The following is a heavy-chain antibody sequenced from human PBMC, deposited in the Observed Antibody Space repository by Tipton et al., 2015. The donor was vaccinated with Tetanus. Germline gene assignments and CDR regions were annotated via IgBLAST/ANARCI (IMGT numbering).Heavy chain of an antibody. Sequence: TLSLTCTVSGGSISSYYWSWIRQPAGKGLEWIGRIYTSGSTNYNPSLKSRVTMSVDTSKNQFSLKLSSVTAADTAVYYCAREGTLATVTTSGYYGMDVWGQGTTVTVSS. CDR3: AREGTLATVTTSGYYGMDV. V-gene: IGHV4-4*07. CDR1: GGSISSYY. CDR2: IYTSGST. D-gene: IGHD4-17*01. J-gene: IGHJ6*02.